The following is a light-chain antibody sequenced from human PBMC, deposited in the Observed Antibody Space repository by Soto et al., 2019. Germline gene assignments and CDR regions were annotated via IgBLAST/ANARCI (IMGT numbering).Light chain of an antibody. J-gene: IGKJ5*01. V-gene: IGKV1-17*03. CDR3: LQHKSYPIT. CDR1: QDINNY. CDR2: TAS. Sequence: DIQMTQSLSAMSASVGDTVTITYRASQDINNYLDWFQQQPGKVHXRLIYTASSLKSGVPYRFSGSGSGTEVTLTISSLQPEEFATYYCLQHKSYPITFGQGTRLEI.